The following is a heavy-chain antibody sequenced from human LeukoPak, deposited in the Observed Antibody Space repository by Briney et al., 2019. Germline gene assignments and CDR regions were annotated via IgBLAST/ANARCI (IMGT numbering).Heavy chain of an antibody. CDR1: GFTFSSYW. D-gene: IGHD2-2*03. J-gene: IGHJ3*02. CDR3: ARAGYCSSTSCYKASAFAI. CDR2: IKQDGSEK. Sequence: GGSLRLSCAASGFTFSSYWMSWVRQAPGKGLEWVANIKQDGSEKYYVDSVKGRFTISRDNAKNSLYLQMNSLRAEDTAVYYCARAGYCSSTSCYKASAFAIWGQGTMVTVSS. V-gene: IGHV3-7*01.